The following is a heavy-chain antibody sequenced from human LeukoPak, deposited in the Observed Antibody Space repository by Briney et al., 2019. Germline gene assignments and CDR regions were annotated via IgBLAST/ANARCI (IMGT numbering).Heavy chain of an antibody. D-gene: IGHD2-15*01. J-gene: IGHJ6*02. CDR3: ARDRGYCSGGSCYNYYGMDV. V-gene: IGHV3-74*01. Sequence: GGSLRLSCPASGFTFSTNWMHWVRQAPGKGLVWVSRINSDGSSTSYADSVKGRFTISRDNAKNTLYLQMNSLRAEDTAVYYCARDRGYCSGGSCYNYYGMDVWGQGTTVTVSS. CDR1: GFTFSTNW. CDR2: INSDGSST.